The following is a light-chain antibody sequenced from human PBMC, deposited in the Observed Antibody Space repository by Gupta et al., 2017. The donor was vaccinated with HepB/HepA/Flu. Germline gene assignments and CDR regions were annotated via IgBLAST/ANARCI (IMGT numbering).Light chain of an antibody. CDR1: QTISDW. CDR3: QQYLGTSWT. Sequence: DIQMTQSPSTLSASGGDRVTITCRASQTISDWLAWYQQKPGTAPKVLISKASYLESGVPSRFSGSGSGTEFTLTISSLQPDDFATYYCQQYLGTSWTFGQGTKVEIK. CDR2: KAS. V-gene: IGKV1-5*03. J-gene: IGKJ1*01.